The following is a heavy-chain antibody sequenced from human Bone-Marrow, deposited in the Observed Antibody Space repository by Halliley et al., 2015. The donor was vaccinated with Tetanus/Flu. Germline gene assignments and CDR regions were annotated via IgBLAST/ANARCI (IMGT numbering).Heavy chain of an antibody. CDR2: IRSGDNT. V-gene: IGHV3-23*01. CDR3: AKGVVYSSGWSNAFDI. CDR1: RLTLSSYA. Sequence: SLRLSCAASRLTLSSYAMSWVRQAPGKGLEWVSSIRSGDNTHYADSVKGRFTISRDNSKNTLYLQMNSLRAEDTALYYCAKGVVYSSGWSNAFDIGGQGTLVTASS. D-gene: IGHD6-19*01. J-gene: IGHJ3*02.